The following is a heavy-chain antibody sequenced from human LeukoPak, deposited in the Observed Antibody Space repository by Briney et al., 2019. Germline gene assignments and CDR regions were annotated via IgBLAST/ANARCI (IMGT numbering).Heavy chain of an antibody. CDR1: GFTFSSYG. Sequence: GGSLRLSCAASGFTFSSYGMHWVRQAPGKGLEWVAFIRYDGSNKYYADSVKGRFTISRDNARRSLYLQMNSLRVEDTAMYYCVSSLHGFSYGPGYWGQGTLVIVSS. CDR2: IRYDGSNK. CDR3: VSSLHGFSYGPGY. D-gene: IGHD3-10*01. V-gene: IGHV3-30*02. J-gene: IGHJ4*02.